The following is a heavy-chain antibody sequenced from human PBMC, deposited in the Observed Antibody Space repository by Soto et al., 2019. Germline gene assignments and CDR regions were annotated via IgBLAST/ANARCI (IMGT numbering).Heavy chain of an antibody. Sequence: EVQLLESGGGLVQPGGSLRLSCVASGFTFSSYAMRWVRQAPGKGLEWVSAISGSGGSTYYADSVKGRFTISRDNSKNTLYLQMNSLRAEDTAVYYCARRRSGSYYDYWGQGTLVTVSS. V-gene: IGHV3-23*01. CDR3: ARRRSGSYYDY. J-gene: IGHJ4*02. CDR2: ISGSGGST. D-gene: IGHD1-26*01. CDR1: GFTFSSYA.